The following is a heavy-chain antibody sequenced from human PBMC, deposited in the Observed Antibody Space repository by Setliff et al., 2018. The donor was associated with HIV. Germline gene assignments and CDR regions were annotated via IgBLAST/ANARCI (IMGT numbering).Heavy chain of an antibody. Sequence: PSETLSLTCTVSGGSISSRGDYWSWVRQHPGKGLEWIGYIYYTGSTYSNPSLQSRVRISVDTSKNQFSLRLNSVTAADTAVYYCARDRIAARRPPYYYMDVWGKGTTVTVSS. J-gene: IGHJ6*03. CDR2: IYYTGST. CDR1: GGSISSRGDY. CDR3: ARDRIAARRPPYYYMDV. V-gene: IGHV4-31*02. D-gene: IGHD6-6*01.